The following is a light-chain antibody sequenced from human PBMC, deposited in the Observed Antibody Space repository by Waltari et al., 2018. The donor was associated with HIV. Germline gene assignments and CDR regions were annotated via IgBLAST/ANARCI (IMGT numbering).Light chain of an antibody. CDR2: DNN. J-gene: IGLJ2*01. Sequence: QSVLTQPPSVSAAPGQKVTISCSGSSSNIGNNYVSWYQQLPGTAPNLLIYDNNKRPSGIPDRFSGSKSGTSATLGITGLPTGDEADYYCGTWDSSLGAVVFGGGTKLTVL. CDR1: SSNIGNNY. CDR3: GTWDSSLGAVV. V-gene: IGLV1-51*01.